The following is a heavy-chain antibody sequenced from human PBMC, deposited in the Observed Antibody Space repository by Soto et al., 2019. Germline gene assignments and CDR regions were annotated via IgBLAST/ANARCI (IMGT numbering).Heavy chain of an antibody. CDR1: GYGFTRYL. J-gene: IGHJ6*02. V-gene: IGHV5-10-1*01. CDR2: IDPRVSST. D-gene: IGHD2-2*01. CDR3: ATLDCSSTSCLWYYYGLDV. Sequence: LRISCKGSGYGFTRYLISWVRQMPGKGVERTGRIDPRVSSTTYSPSFQCHVTFSAYKSISTAYPQWSRLNASHTAMYYCATLDCSSTSCLWYYYGLDVWGQGTTVTVSS.